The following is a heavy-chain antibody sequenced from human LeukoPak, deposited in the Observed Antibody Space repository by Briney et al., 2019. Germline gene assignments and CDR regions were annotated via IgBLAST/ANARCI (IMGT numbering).Heavy chain of an antibody. D-gene: IGHD5-24*01. V-gene: IGHV5-51*01. Sequence: GESLKISGKGSGYSFTSYWIAWVRQMPGKGLEWMGILYPGDSDSRYSPSFQGQVTISADRSISTAYLHWSSLKVSDTAMYYCARASRDGYNQNFDYWGQGTLVTVSS. CDR3: ARASRDGYNQNFDY. CDR1: GYSFTSYW. J-gene: IGHJ4*02. CDR2: LYPGDSDS.